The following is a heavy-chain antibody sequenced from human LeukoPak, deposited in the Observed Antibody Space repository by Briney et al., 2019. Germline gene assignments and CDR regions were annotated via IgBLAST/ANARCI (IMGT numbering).Heavy chain of an antibody. CDR3: ARRGYSYGWLFDY. CDR2: IYYSGST. D-gene: IGHD5-18*01. CDR1: GGSISSGDYY. J-gene: IGHJ4*02. Sequence: SQTLSLTCTVSGGSISSGDYYWSWIRQPPGKGLEWIGYIYYSGSTYYNPSLKSRVTISVDTSKNQFSLKLSPVTAADTAVYYCARRGYSYGWLFDYWGQGTLVTVSS. V-gene: IGHV4-30-4*08.